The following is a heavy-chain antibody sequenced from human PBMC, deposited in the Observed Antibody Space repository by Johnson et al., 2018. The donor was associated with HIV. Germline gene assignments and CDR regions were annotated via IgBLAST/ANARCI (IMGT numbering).Heavy chain of an antibody. J-gene: IGHJ3*02. CDR3: TRGSHNDAFDN. Sequence: VQLVESGGGLVQPGGSLRLSCAASGFTFSIYAMNWVRPAPGKGLEWVSYISRSGSTIYYADSVTGRFTISRDNAKTSLSLQMNSLRAEDTAVYYGTRGSHNDAFDNWGQGTMVTVS. CDR2: ISRSGSTI. V-gene: IGHV3-48*03. CDR1: GFTFSIYA.